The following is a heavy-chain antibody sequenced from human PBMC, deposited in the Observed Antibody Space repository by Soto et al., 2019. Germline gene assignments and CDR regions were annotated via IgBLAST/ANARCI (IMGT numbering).Heavy chain of an antibody. CDR3: ATAKLLLPWLFDY. Sequence: PGGSLRLSCAASGFTFSSYAMSWVRQAPGKGLEWGVAISGSGGSTYYADSVKGRFTISRDDSKNTLFLQMNSLRAEDTAVYYCATAKLLLPWLFDYWGQGTLVTVSS. CDR2: ISGSGGST. V-gene: IGHV3-23*01. CDR1: GFTFSSYA. J-gene: IGHJ4*02. D-gene: IGHD2-15*01.